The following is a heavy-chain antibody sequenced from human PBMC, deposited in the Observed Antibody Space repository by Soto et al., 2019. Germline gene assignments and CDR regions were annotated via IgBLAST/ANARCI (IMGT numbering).Heavy chain of an antibody. CDR1: GGTFSSYT. CDR2: IIPILGIA. Sequence: QVQLVQSGAEVKKPGSSVKVSCKASGGTFSSYTISWVRQAPGQGLEWMGRIIPILGIANYALKFQGRVTITADKSTSTAYMELSSLRSEDTAVYYCARVSSSSPLLDYWGQGTLVTVSS. V-gene: IGHV1-69*02. J-gene: IGHJ4*02. CDR3: ARVSSSSPLLDY. D-gene: IGHD6-6*01.